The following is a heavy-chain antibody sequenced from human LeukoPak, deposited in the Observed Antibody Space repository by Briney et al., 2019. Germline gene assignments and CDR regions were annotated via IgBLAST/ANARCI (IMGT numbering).Heavy chain of an antibody. CDR3: ARGWSGNYDPPGVDY. J-gene: IGHJ4*02. CDR1: GGSFSGYY. CDR2: INHSGST. V-gene: IGHV4-34*01. Sequence: SETLSLTCAVYGGSFSGYYWSWLRQPPGKGLEWIGEINHSGSTNYNPSLKSRVTISVDTSKNQFSLKLSSVTAADTAVYYCARGWSGNYDPPGVDYWGQGTLVTVSS. D-gene: IGHD4-4*01.